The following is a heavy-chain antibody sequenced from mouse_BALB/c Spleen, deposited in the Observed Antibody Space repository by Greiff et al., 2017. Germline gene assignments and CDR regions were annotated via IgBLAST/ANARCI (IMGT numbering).Heavy chain of an antibody. J-gene: IGHJ2*01. V-gene: IGHV1S126*01. CDR1: GYSFTGYF. CDR3: TGYSGYFDY. CDR2: IYPSDSYT. Sequence: QVQLQQSGPELVKPGASVKISCKASGYSFTGYFMNWVKQRPGQGLEWIGNIYPSDSYTNYNQKFKDKATLTVDKSSSTAYMQLSSPTSEDSAVYYCTGYSGYFDYWGQGTTLTVSS.